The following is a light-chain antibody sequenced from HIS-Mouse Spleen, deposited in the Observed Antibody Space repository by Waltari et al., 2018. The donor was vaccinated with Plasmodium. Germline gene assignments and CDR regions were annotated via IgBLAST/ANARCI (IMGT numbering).Light chain of an antibody. J-gene: IGKJ2*01. V-gene: IGKV3D-7*01. CDR2: GAS. Sequence: EIVMTQSPATLSLSPGDRATLTCRASQSVSRSYLSGYQQKPGQAPRLLIYGASTRATGIPARFSGSGSGTDFTLTISSLQPEDFAVYYCQQDYNLPYTFGQGTKLEIK. CDR1: QSVSRSY. CDR3: QQDYNLPYT.